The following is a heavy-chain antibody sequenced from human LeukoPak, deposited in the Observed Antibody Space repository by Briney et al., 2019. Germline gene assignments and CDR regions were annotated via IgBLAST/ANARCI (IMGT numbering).Heavy chain of an antibody. D-gene: IGHD2-8*01. Sequence: GASVKVSCKASGGTFSSYAISWVRQAPGQGLEWVGGIIPIFGTANYAQKFQGRVTITTDESTSTAYMELSSLRSEDTAVYYCARQYEVVYAFDIWGQGTMVTVSS. V-gene: IGHV1-69*05. CDR3: ARQYEVVYAFDI. J-gene: IGHJ3*02. CDR2: IIPIFGTA. CDR1: GGTFSSYA.